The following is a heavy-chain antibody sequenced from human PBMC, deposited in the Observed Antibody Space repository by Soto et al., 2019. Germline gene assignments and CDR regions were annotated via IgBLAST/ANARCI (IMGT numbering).Heavy chain of an antibody. CDR1: GGSISSGGYY. Sequence: PSETLSLTCTVSGGSISSGGYYWSWIRQHPGKGLEWIGYIYYSGSTYYNPSLKSRVTISVDTSKNQFSLKLSSVTAADTAVYYCARTPPLYYYGSGSYYETYYYYMDVWGKGTTVTVSS. V-gene: IGHV4-31*03. CDR2: IYYSGST. J-gene: IGHJ6*03. CDR3: ARTPPLYYYGSGSYYETYYYYMDV. D-gene: IGHD3-10*01.